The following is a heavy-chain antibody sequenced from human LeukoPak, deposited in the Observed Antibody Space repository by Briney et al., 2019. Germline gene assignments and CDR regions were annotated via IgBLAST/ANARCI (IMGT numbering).Heavy chain of an antibody. Sequence: PSETLSLTCGVYGGSLRDIYWSWIRQPPGKGLEWIGEINHSGSTNYNPSLKSRVTISVGTSKNQLTLRLSSVTAADTAIYYCARGPDSGSYYAWFDPWGQGTLATVSS. V-gene: IGHV4-34*01. CDR3: ARGPDSGSYYAWFDP. J-gene: IGHJ5*02. CDR2: INHSGST. CDR1: GGSLRDIY. D-gene: IGHD1-26*01.